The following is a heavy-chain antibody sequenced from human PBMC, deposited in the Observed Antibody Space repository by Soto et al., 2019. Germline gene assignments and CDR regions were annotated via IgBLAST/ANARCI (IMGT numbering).Heavy chain of an antibody. V-gene: IGHV1-18*04. J-gene: IGHJ6*02. CDR3: ARVRITIFGVVIAQPSSGMDV. D-gene: IGHD3-3*01. CDR2: ISAYNGNT. Sequence: GSVKVSCKASGYTFTSYGISWVRQAPGQGLEWMGWISAYNGNTNYAQKLQGRVTMTTDTSTSTAYMELRSLRSDDTAVYYCARVRITIFGVVIAQPSSGMDVWGQGTTVTVS. CDR1: GYTFTSYG.